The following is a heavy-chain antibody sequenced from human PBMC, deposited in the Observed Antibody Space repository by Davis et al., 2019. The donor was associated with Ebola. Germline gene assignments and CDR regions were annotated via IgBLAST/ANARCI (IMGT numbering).Heavy chain of an antibody. CDR3: AREDCSGGSCYSDY. CDR2: IYYSGST. Sequence: PSETLSLTCTVSGGSISSGGYYWSWISQHPGKGLEWIGYIYYSGSTNYNPSLKSRVTISVDTSKNQFSLKLSSVTAADTAVYYCAREDCSGGSCYSDYWGQGTLVTVSS. J-gene: IGHJ4*02. V-gene: IGHV4-61*08. CDR1: GGSISSGGYY. D-gene: IGHD2-15*01.